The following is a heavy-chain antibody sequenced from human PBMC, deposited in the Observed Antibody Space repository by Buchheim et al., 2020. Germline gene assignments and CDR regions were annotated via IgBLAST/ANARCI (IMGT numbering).Heavy chain of an antibody. J-gene: IGHJ5*02. Sequence: QLVESGGGLVQPGGSLRLSCAASGFTFSNYWMSWVRQAPGKGLEWVANIKSDGSEKYYVDSVKGRFTTSRDNAKKQLYLQMNSLRDEDTAVYYCARGGKIAVTTAASWGRGTL. D-gene: IGHD6-19*01. V-gene: IGHV3-7*03. CDR2: IKSDGSEK. CDR1: GFTFSNYW. CDR3: ARGGKIAVTTAAS.